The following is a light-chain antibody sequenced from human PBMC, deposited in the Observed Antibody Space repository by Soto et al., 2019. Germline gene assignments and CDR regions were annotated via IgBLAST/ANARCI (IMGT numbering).Light chain of an antibody. V-gene: IGKV1-27*01. CDR2: AAS. J-gene: IGKJ4*01. CDR1: QDISNY. CDR3: QKYNRAPLT. Sequence: DIQMTQSPSSLSASVGDTVTITCRASQDISNYLAWHQQKPGRVPKVLIYAASTLQSGVPSRFSAIGSGTYFTLTISSLQPEDVATYYCQKYNRAPLTFGGGTKVEIK.